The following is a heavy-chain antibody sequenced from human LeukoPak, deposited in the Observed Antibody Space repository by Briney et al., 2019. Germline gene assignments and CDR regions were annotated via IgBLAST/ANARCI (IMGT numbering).Heavy chain of an antibody. CDR2: ISDSGGST. D-gene: IGHD6-13*01. CDR1: GFTFSSYA. Sequence: GGSLRLSCAASGFTFSSYAMSWVRQAPGKGLEWVSAISDSGGSTYYADSVKGRFTISRDNSKNTLYLQMNSLRAEDTAVYYCAKEPGIAAAGTSATFDYWGQGTLVTVSS. CDR3: AKEPGIAAAGTSATFDY. J-gene: IGHJ4*02. V-gene: IGHV3-23*01.